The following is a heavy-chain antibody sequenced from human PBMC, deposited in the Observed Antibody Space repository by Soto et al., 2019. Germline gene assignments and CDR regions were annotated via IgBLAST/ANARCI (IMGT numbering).Heavy chain of an antibody. Sequence: GESLKISCKGSGYSFTSYWIGWVRQMPGKGLEWMGIIYPGDSDTRYSPSFQGQVTISADKSISTAYLQWSSLKASDTAMYYCARRNQLPAIPVTYGMDVWGQGTTVTVSS. V-gene: IGHV5-51*01. CDR3: ARRNQLPAIPVTYGMDV. CDR2: IYPGDSDT. CDR1: GYSFTSYW. D-gene: IGHD2-2*01. J-gene: IGHJ6*02.